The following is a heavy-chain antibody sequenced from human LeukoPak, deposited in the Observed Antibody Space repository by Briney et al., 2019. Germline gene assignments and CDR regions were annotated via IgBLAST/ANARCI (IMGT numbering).Heavy chain of an antibody. CDR2: IHRDDKT. V-gene: IGHV3-53*01. CDR3: AREVISTPSYFDY. Sequence: GGSLRLSCAASGFTVSSSFIYWVRRAPGKGLEWVSFIHRDDKTYYADSVKGRFTMFRDSSKNTLYLQMNSLGADDTAVYYCAREVISTPSYFDYWGQGILVTVSS. J-gene: IGHJ4*02. CDR1: GFTVSSSF. D-gene: IGHD2-2*01.